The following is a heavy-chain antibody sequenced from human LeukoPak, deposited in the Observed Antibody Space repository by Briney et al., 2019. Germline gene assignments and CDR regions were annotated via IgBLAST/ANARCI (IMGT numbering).Heavy chain of an antibody. CDR2: IHHNGGT. J-gene: IGHJ4*02. V-gene: IGHV4-4*02. Sequence: PSETLSLTCTVSGGSINNYWSWVRQPPGKGLEWIGQIHHNGGTNYSPSLKSRLTMSIDKSENQFSLYLNSVTAADTAVYYCARHGGFHFDSWGQGALVTVSS. CDR1: GGSINNY. D-gene: IGHD3-16*01. CDR3: ARHGGFHFDS.